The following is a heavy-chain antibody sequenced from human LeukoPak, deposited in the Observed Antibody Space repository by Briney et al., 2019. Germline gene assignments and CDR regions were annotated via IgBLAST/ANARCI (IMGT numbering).Heavy chain of an antibody. CDR1: GFTVSGNY. CDR3: ARDSREGYKHDAFDI. J-gene: IGHJ3*02. V-gene: IGHV3-53*01. CDR2: SSSSGKT. Sequence: GGSLRLSCAASGFTVSGNYMSWVRQAPGKGLEWVSVSSSSGKTNYADSVKGRFTSSRDNSKNMLYLQMNSLRVEDTAVYYCARDSREGYKHDAFDIWGHGTTVTVSS. D-gene: IGHD5-24*01.